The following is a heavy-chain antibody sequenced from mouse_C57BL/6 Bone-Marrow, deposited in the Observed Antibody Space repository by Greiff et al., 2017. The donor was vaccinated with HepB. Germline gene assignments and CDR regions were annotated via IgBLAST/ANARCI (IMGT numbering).Heavy chain of an antibody. V-gene: IGHV1-53*01. CDR1: GYTFTSYW. CDR2: INPSNGGT. J-gene: IGHJ4*01. Sequence: QVQLQQPGTELVKPGASVKLSCKASGYTFTSYWMHWVKQRPGQGLEWIGNINPSNGGTNYNEKFKSKATLTVDKSSSTAYMQLSSLTSEDSAVYHCARSHYYYGSSYYAMDYWGQGTSVTVSS. D-gene: IGHD1-1*01. CDR3: ARSHYYYGSSYYAMDY.